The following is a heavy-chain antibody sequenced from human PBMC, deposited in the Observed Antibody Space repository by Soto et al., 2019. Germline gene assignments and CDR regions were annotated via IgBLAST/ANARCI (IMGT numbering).Heavy chain of an antibody. CDR2: INSDGSST. V-gene: IGHV3-74*01. D-gene: IGHD5-12*01. J-gene: IGHJ6*02. CDR1: GYTFSNDW. CDR3: AIDRSDRLAV. Sequence: EVQLVESGGGLLQPGGSLRLYCAVSGYTFSNDWMHWVRQAPGKGLVWVSHINSDGSSTNYADFVKGRFTIAIDNAKNTVYLQMNSLRAEDTAVYYCAIDRSDRLAVWGQGTTVTASS.